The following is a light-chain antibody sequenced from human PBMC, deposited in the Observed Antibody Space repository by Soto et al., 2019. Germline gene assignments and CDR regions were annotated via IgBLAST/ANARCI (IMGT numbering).Light chain of an antibody. J-gene: IGKJ1*01. V-gene: IGKV1-5*01. CDR3: QQYNSYWT. CDR2: DAS. CDR1: QSISSW. Sequence: DIQMTQSPSTLSASVGDRVTITCRASQSISSWLAWYQQKPRKAPKLLIYDASSLESGVPSRFSGSGSGTEFTLTSSSLQPDDVATYYCQQYNSYWTFGQGTKVEIK.